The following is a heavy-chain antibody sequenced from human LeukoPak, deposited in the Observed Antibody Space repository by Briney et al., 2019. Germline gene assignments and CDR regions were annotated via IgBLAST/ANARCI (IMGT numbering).Heavy chain of an antibody. Sequence: LSLTCTVSGGSISSSSYYWGWIRQPPGKGLEWIGSIYYSGSTYYNPSLKSRVTISVDTSKNQFSLKLSSVTAADTAVYYCARGIYDILTGYHSDWGQGTLVTVSS. CDR3: ARGIYDILTGYHSD. V-gene: IGHV4-39*01. D-gene: IGHD3-9*01. J-gene: IGHJ4*02. CDR2: IYYSGST. CDR1: GGSISSSSYY.